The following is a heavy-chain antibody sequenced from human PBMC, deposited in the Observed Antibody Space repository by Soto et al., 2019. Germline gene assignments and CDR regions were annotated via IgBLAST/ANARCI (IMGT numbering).Heavy chain of an antibody. CDR1: GYTFTSYG. CDR2: ISACNGNT. D-gene: IGHD5-12*01. J-gene: IGHJ4*02. V-gene: IGHV1-18*01. Sequence: ASVKVSCKASGYTFTSYGISWVRQAPGQGLEWMGWISACNGNTNFAQRLQDRVTMTTDTSTSTAYMELRSLRSDDTAVYYCASGYDLMGLFDYWGQGTLVTVSS. CDR3: ASGYDLMGLFDY.